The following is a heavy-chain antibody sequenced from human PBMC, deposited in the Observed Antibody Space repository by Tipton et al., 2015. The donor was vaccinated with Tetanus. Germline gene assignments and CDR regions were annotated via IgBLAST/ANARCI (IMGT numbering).Heavy chain of an antibody. CDR2: ISYDGNKK. J-gene: IGHJ4*02. D-gene: IGHD3-22*01. V-gene: IGHV3-30-3*01. Sequence: SLRLSCAASGFTFSSYGMHWVRQAPGKGLEWVAVISYDGNKKYYADSVKGRFTISRDNAKNSLYLQMNSLRAEDTAVYYCTRDDDTSSRYSIFNYWGQGTLVTVSP. CDR3: TRDDDTSSRYSIFNY. CDR1: GFTFSSYG.